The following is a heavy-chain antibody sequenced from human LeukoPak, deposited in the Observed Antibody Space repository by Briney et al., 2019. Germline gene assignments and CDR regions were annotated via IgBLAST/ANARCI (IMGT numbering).Heavy chain of an antibody. V-gene: IGHV4-30-2*01. Sequence: SETLSLTCTVSGGSISSGGYYWSWIRQPPGKGLEWIGYIYHSGSTYYNPSLKSRVTLSVDTSKNQFSLKLSSVTAADTAVYYCARDQTVPAPHGMDVWGQGTTVTVSS. CDR1: GGSISSGGYY. CDR3: ARDQTVPAPHGMDV. J-gene: IGHJ6*02. CDR2: IYHSGST. D-gene: IGHD2-2*01.